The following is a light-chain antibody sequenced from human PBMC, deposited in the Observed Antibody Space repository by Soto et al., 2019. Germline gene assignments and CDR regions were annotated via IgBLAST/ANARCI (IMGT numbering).Light chain of an antibody. CDR1: QSISYY. V-gene: IGKV1-39*01. Sequence: DIPLTQSPSSLSASVGDRVTITCRASQSISYYLNWYQQKPGKAPNLLIYAASSLQSGVPSRFSGSGSGTDFTLTISSLQPEDFAIYYCQQSYSSPMSTFGQGTKLEIK. CDR2: AAS. CDR3: QQSYSSPMST. J-gene: IGKJ2*01.